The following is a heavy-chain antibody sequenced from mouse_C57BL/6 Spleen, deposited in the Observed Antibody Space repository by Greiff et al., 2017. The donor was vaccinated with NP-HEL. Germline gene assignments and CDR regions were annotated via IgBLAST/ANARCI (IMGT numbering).Heavy chain of an antibody. Sequence: LMESDAELVKPGASVKISCKVSGYTFTDHTIHWMKQRPEQGLEWIGYIYPRDGSTKYNEKFKGKATLTADKSSSTAYMQLNSLTSEDSAVYFCANLGFSYYYAMDYWGQGTSVTVSS. CDR2: IYPRDGST. J-gene: IGHJ4*01. D-gene: IGHD4-1*01. CDR1: GYTFTDHT. CDR3: ANLGFSYYYAMDY. V-gene: IGHV1-78*01.